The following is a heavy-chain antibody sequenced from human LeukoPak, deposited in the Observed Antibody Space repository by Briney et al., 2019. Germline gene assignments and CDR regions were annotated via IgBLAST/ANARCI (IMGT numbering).Heavy chain of an antibody. J-gene: IGHJ4*02. CDR1: GGSISSSSYF. CDR3: ANSANYGGNSGYFDS. D-gene: IGHD4-23*01. V-gene: IGHV4-39*01. CDR2: TSYRGST. Sequence: SETLSLTCTVSGGSISSSSYFWGWIRQPPRKGLEWIASTSYRGSTYYNPFLKSRVTISVDTSKNQFSLKLTSVTAADTAVYYCANSANYGGNSGYFDSWAQGTLVTVSS.